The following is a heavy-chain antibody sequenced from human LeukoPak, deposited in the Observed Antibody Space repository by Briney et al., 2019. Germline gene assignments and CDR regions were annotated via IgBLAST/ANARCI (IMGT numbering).Heavy chain of an antibody. CDR1: GFTFDDYA. CDR2: ISWNSGSI. CDR3: AKDILRGGKDYYYGMDV. J-gene: IGHJ6*02. Sequence: PGGSLRLSCAASGFTFDDYAMHWVRQAPGKGLGWVSGISWNSGSIGYADSVKGRFTISRDNAKNSLYLQMNSLRAEDTALYYCAKDILRGGKDYYYGMDVWGQGTTVTVSS. V-gene: IGHV3-9*01. D-gene: IGHD2-15*01.